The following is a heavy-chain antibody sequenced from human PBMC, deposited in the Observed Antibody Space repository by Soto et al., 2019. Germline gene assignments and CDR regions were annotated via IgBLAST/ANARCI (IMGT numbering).Heavy chain of an antibody. CDR2: ISIRGGDE. Sequence: QVQLVESGGGVVQPGKSLRLSCAASGFTFSSYAMHWARQAPGKGLEWVTVISIRGGDEYYAESVRGRFTTSRDDSKNTLYLQMDSLRVEDTAVYYCARGTIVARQHLDYWGEGTLGTVSS. CDR1: GFTFSSYA. D-gene: IGHD6-6*01. CDR3: ARGTIVARQHLDY. V-gene: IGHV3-30*03. J-gene: IGHJ4*02.